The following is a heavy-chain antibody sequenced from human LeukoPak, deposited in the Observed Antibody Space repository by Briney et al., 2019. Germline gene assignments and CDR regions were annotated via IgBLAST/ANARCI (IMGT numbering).Heavy chain of an antibody. V-gene: IGHV3-11*06. CDR1: GFPFSDYY. Sequence: GGSLRLSFAASGFPFSDYYMSWIRRAPGKGLGWVSCIISSSSYTNYADSVKGRFTISRDNAKNSLYLQMNSLRAEDTAVYYCARGEGVTNYWGQGTLVTVSS. CDR3: ARGEGVTNY. J-gene: IGHJ4*02. CDR2: IISSSSYT. D-gene: IGHD5-18*01.